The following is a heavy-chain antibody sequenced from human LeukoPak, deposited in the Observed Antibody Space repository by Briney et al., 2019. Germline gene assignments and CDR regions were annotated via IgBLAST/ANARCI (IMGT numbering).Heavy chain of an antibody. V-gene: IGHV1-2*02. CDR3: ARAPPLRHYDFWSGLSR. D-gene: IGHD3-3*01. Sequence: ASVKVSCKASGYTFTGYYMHWVRQAPGQGLEWMGWINPNSGGTNYAQKFQGRVTMTRDTSISTAYMELSGLRSDDTAVYYCARAPPLRHYDFWSGLSRWGQGTLVTVSS. J-gene: IGHJ4*02. CDR1: GYTFTGYY. CDR2: INPNSGGT.